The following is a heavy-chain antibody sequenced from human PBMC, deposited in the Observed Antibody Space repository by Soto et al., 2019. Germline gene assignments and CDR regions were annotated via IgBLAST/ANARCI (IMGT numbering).Heavy chain of an antibody. CDR1: GGTFSGYA. Sequence: SVKVSCKASGGTFSGYAISWVRQAPGQGLEWMGGIIPIFGTANYAQKFQGRVTITADESTSTAYMELSSLRSEDTAVYYCARCDRRITMVRGGVYYYYYGMDVWGQGTTVTVSS. V-gene: IGHV1-69*13. D-gene: IGHD3-10*01. CDR2: IIPIFGTA. CDR3: ARCDRRITMVRGGVYYYYYGMDV. J-gene: IGHJ6*02.